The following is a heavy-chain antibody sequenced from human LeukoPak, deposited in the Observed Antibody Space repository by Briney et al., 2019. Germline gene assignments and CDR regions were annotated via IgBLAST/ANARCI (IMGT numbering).Heavy chain of an antibody. CDR1: GFTFSSYA. CDR2: ISYDGSNK. D-gene: IGHD1-1*01. CDR3: AKAPPYKKYFDY. J-gene: IGHJ4*02. Sequence: GGSLRLSCAASGFTFSSYAMHWVRQAPGKGLEWVAVISYDGSNKYYADSVKGRFTISRDNSKNTLYLQMNSLRAEDTAVYYCAKAPPYKKYFDYWGQGTLVTVSS. V-gene: IGHV3-30-3*01.